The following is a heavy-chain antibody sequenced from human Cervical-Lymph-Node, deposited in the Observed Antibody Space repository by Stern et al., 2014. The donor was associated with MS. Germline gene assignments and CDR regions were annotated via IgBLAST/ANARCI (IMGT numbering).Heavy chain of an antibody. CDR1: GFTFSNYW. CDR3: ARAVRELGT. CDR2: IKTDGSGK. D-gene: IGHD1-7*01. Sequence: VQLVQSGGGLVQPGESLRLSCAVSGFTFSNYWMTWVRQAPGKGLEWVASIKTDGSGKSYLASVKGRLTIPTENAQKPLILQMNSLRAEDTAVYYCARAVRELGTWGQGTLVTVSS. V-gene: IGHV3-7*01. J-gene: IGHJ5*02.